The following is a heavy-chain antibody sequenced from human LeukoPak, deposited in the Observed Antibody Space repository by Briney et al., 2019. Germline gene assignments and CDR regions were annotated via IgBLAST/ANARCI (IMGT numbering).Heavy chain of an antibody. CDR3: AIVGAAVTTFSWFDP. CDR1: GGTFSSYA. CDR2: IIPIFGTA. D-gene: IGHD4-17*01. J-gene: IGHJ5*02. Sequence: ASVKVSCKASGGTFSSYAISWVRQAPGQGLEWMGGIIPIFGTANYAQKFQGRVTITADESTSTAYMELSSLRSEDTAVYYCAIVGAAVTTFSWFDPWGQGTLVTVSS. V-gene: IGHV1-69*13.